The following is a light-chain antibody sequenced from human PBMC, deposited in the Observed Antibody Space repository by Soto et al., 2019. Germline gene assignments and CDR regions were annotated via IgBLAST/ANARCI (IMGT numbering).Light chain of an antibody. CDR3: QKYNCAPRT. V-gene: IGKV1-27*01. CDR2: AAS. Sequence: DIQMTQSPSSLSASVGDRVTITSRASQSISSYLAWYQQKPGKVPKLLIYAASTLQSGVPSRFSGSGSGTDFTLTISSLQPEDVATYYCQKYNCAPRTFGQGTKVEIK. J-gene: IGKJ1*01. CDR1: QSISSY.